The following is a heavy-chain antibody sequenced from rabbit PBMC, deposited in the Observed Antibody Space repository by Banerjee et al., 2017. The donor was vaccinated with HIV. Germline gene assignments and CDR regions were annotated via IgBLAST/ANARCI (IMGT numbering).Heavy chain of an antibody. J-gene: IGHJ4*01. CDR1: GFSFSSSYH. V-gene: IGHV1S45*01. CDR2: IVAGGSGST. Sequence: QEQLEESGGDLVQPEGSLTLTCTASGFSFSSSYHICWVRQAPGKGLEWIVCIVAGGSGSTYYASWAKGRFTISRTSSTTVTLQMTSLTAADTATYFCARGTYYAGYAGYGYEAHNLWGQGTLVTVS. CDR3: ARGTYYAGYAGYGYEAHNL. D-gene: IGHD6-1*01.